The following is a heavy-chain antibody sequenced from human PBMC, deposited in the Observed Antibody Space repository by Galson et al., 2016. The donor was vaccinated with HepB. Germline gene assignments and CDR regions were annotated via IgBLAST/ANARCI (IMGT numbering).Heavy chain of an antibody. D-gene: IGHD4-23*01. V-gene: IGHV3-48*03. CDR1: GFMFGDYG. CDR3: ARDAASLNSPRFDY. CDR2: ISGSGYPL. J-gene: IGHJ4*02. Sequence: SLRLSCAGSGFMFGDYGLNWVRLALGEGLEWVAYISGSGYPLYNEGCVKGRFTISRDNAKNSLYLQMNSLTDEDTAIYYCARDAASLNSPRFDYWGQGTLVTVSS.